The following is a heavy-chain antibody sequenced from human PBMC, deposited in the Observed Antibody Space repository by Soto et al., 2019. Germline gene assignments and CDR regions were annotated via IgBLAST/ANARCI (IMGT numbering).Heavy chain of an antibody. CDR2: IYNSGIT. CDR1: GGSIRSGDYS. D-gene: IGHD3-3*01. V-gene: IGHV4-30-4*01. CDR3: ARGVTVFGLVSRFWFDP. J-gene: IGHJ5*02. Sequence: TLSLTCTVSGGSIRSGDYSWSWVRPSPGKGLEWIGHIYNSGITYYNPSLKSRVVISIDTSRNQFSLRLNSLTAADRAVYFCARGVTVFGLVSRFWFDPWGQGTVVTVSS.